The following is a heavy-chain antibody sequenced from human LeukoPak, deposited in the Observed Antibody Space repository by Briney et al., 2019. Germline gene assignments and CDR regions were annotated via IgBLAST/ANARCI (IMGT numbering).Heavy chain of an antibody. Sequence: SETLSLTCAVYGGSFSGYYWSWIRQPPGKGLEWIGEINHSGSTNYSPSLKSRVTISVDTSKNQFSLKLSSVTAADTAVYYCASVDGSGSYYDYWGQGTLVTVSS. CDR2: INHSGST. V-gene: IGHV4-34*01. J-gene: IGHJ4*02. D-gene: IGHD3-10*01. CDR1: GGSFSGYY. CDR3: ASVDGSGSYYDY.